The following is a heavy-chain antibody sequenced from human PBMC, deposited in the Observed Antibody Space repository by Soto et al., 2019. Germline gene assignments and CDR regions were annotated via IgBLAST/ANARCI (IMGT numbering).Heavy chain of an antibody. CDR3: ARAVGMDGRSCYQGAYAS. CDR1: GYTFIDFY. D-gene: IGHD3-3*01. J-gene: IGHJ5*02. CDR2: VNPDTGGT. Sequence: ASVKVSCKASGYTFIDFYIHWVRQAPGQGLEWVGWVNPDTGGTDYAQKFQGSVTMTRDTSLNTAYMEITSLKSDDTAAYYCARAVGMDGRSCYQGAYASWGQGTLVTVAS. V-gene: IGHV1-2*04.